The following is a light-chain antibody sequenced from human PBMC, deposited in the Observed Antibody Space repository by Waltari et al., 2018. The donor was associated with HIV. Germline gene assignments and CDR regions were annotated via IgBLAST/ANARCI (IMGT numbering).Light chain of an antibody. J-gene: IGLJ3*02. V-gene: IGLV1-40*01. CDR3: QSYDSSLSGSV. Sequence: QSVLTQPPSVSGAPGQRVTISCPGSSSNIGAGYDVHWYQQLPGTAPKLLIYGNSNRPSGVPDRFSGSKSGTSASLDITGLQAEDEADYYCQSYDSSLSGSVFGGGTKLTVL. CDR1: SSNIGAGYD. CDR2: GNS.